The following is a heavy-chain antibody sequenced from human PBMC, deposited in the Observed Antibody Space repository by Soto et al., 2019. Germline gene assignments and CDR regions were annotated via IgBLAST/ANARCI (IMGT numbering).Heavy chain of an antibody. CDR2: MSASGTLT. CDR1: GFTFSSYA. Sequence: GGSLRLSCAASGFTFSSYAMKWVRQAPGKGLEWVSLMSASGTLTYYADSVKGRFTISRDNSGNTLFLQMYSLRAEDTAVYYCVKDQTTWPQGGFDYWGQGTLVTVSS. J-gene: IGHJ4*02. D-gene: IGHD4-17*01. V-gene: IGHV3-23*01. CDR3: VKDQTTWPQGGFDY.